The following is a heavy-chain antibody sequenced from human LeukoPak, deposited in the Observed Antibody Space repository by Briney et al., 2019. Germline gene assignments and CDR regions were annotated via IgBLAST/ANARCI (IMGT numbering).Heavy chain of an antibody. CDR1: GGSISSYY. D-gene: IGHD3-3*01. CDR2: IYNSGST. J-gene: IGHJ4*02. V-gene: IGHV4-59*01. CDR3: ARDRLFGVVTD. Sequence: SETLSLTCTVSGGSISSYYWSWIRQPPGKRLEWIGYIYNSGSTNYNPSLKSRVTISVDTSKNQFSLKLRSVTAADTAVYYCARDRLFGVVTDWGQGTLVTVSS.